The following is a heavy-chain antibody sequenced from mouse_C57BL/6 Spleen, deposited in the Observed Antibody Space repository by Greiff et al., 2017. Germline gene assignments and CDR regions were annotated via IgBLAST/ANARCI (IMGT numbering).Heavy chain of an antibody. CDR1: GYTFTSYW. J-gene: IGHJ2*01. V-gene: IGHV1-53*01. CDR2: INPSNGGT. CDR3: ARSITTTYYYDY. D-gene: IGHD1-1*01. Sequence: QVQLQQPGTELVKPGASVKLSCKASGYTFTSYWMHWVKQRPGQGLEWIGNINPSNGGTNYNEKFKSKATLTVDKSSSTAYMQLSSLTSEDSSDYYCARSITTTYYYDYWGQGTTLTVSS.